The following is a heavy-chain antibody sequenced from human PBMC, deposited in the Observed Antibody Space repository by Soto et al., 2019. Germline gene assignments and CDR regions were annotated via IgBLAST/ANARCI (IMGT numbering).Heavy chain of an antibody. CDR2: IIPMFGTT. D-gene: IGHD6-13*01. CDR3: ARDRGSSTGYSRFKWFYP. J-gene: IGHJ5*02. CDR1: GGTFRSYA. Sequence: QVQLVQSGAEVKKPGSSVKVSCKVSGGTFRSYAISWVRQAPGQGLDWMGGIIPMFGTTNYAQKFQGRGTITADESTNTAYMELSSLRFEDTAVYYCARDRGSSTGYSRFKWFYPWGQGTLVTVSS. V-gene: IGHV1-69*12.